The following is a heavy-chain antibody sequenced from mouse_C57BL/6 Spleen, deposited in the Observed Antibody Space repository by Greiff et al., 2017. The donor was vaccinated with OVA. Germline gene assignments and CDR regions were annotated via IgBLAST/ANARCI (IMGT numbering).Heavy chain of an antibody. CDR3: ARREVTTPFAY. D-gene: IGHD2-2*01. J-gene: IGHJ3*01. CDR1: GYTFTSYW. V-gene: IGHV1-61*01. CDR2: IYPSDSET. Sequence: VKLQQPGAELVRPGSSVKLSCKASGYTFTSYWMDWVKQRPGQGLEWIGNIYPSDSETHYNQKFKDKATLTVDKSSSTAYMQLSSLTSEDSAVYYCARREVTTPFAYWGQGTLVTVSA.